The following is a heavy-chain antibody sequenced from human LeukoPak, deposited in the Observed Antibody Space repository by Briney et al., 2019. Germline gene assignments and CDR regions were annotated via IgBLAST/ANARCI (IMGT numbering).Heavy chain of an antibody. Sequence: GASVKVSCKASGYTFTSYDINWVRQAPGQGLEWMGWINPNSGGTNYAQKFQGRVTMTRDTSISTAYMELSRLRSDDTAVYYCATVGATLSVMPWGQGTLVTVSS. D-gene: IGHD1-26*01. V-gene: IGHV1-2*02. J-gene: IGHJ5*02. CDR2: INPNSGGT. CDR3: ATVGATLSVMP. CDR1: GYTFTSYD.